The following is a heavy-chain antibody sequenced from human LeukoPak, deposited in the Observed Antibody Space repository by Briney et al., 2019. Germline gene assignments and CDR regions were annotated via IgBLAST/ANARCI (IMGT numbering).Heavy chain of an antibody. Sequence: SVKVSCKASGGTFSSYAISWVRQAPGQGLEWMGRIIPIFGTANYAQKFQGRVTITTDESTSTAYMELSSLRSEDTAVYYCASGYEDSDDAFDIWGQGTMVTVSS. J-gene: IGHJ3*02. CDR1: GGTFSSYA. V-gene: IGHV1-69*05. D-gene: IGHD6-13*01. CDR3: ASGYEDSDDAFDI. CDR2: IIPIFGTA.